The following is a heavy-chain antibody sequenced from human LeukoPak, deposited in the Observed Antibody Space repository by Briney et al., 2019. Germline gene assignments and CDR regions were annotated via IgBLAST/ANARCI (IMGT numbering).Heavy chain of an antibody. CDR3: ARPAGSSSWGGLGYYFDY. J-gene: IGHJ4*02. D-gene: IGHD6-6*01. CDR1: GGSISSSSYY. V-gene: IGHV4-39*01. Sequence: SETLSLTCTVSGGSISSSSYYWGWIRQPPGKGLEWIGSIYYSGSTYYNPSLKRRVTISVDTSKNQFSLKLSPVTAADTAVYYCARPAGSSSWGGLGYYFDYWGQGTLVTVSS. CDR2: IYYSGST.